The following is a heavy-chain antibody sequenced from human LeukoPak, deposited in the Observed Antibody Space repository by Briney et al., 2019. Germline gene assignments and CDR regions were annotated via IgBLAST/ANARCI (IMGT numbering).Heavy chain of an antibody. CDR2: INHSGST. CDR3: ARGKAEWLDNFRPNRFDY. J-gene: IGHJ4*02. CDR1: GGSFSGYY. D-gene: IGHD6-19*01. V-gene: IGHV4-34*01. Sequence: SETLSLTCAVYGGSFSGYYWSWIRQPPGKGLEWIGEINHSGSTNYNPSLKSRVTISVDTPKNQFSLKLSSVTAADTAVYYCARGKAEWLDNFRPNRFDYWGQGTLVTVSS.